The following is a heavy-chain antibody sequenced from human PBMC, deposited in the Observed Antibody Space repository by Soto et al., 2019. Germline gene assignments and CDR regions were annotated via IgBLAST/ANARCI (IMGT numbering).Heavy chain of an antibody. Sequence: EVQLVESGGGLVQPGGSLRLSCAASGFAFSTYWMHWVRQAPGKGLMWVSRIKFDGSSTYYGDSVKGRFTISRDEAKNTLFLQMNGLRVDDTAVYYCARGAKNVYAMDVWGQGTTVTVSS. CDR2: IKFDGSST. D-gene: IGHD1-1*01. CDR1: GFAFSTYW. J-gene: IGHJ6*02. V-gene: IGHV3-74*01. CDR3: ARGAKNVYAMDV.